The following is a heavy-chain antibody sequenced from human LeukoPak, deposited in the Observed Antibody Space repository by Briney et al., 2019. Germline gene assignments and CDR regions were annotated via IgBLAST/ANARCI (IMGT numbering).Heavy chain of an antibody. J-gene: IGHJ6*02. D-gene: IGHD2-15*01. CDR1: GYTFTSYD. CDR3: ATSRRGYCSGGSCYYGMDV. Sequence: GASVKVSCKASGYTFTSYDINWVRQATGQGLEWMGWMNPNSGNTGYAQKFQGRVTMTEDTSTDTAYMELSSLRSEDTAVYYCATSRRGYCSGGSCYYGMDVWGQGTTVTVSS. V-gene: IGHV1-8*01. CDR2: MNPNSGNT.